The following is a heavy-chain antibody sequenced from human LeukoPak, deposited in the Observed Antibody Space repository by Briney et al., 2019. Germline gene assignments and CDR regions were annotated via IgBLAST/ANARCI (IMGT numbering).Heavy chain of an antibody. V-gene: IGHV4-39*01. CDR3: ARHQGLAWSGYYMGY. J-gene: IGHJ4*02. CDR1: GGSISSSGHY. D-gene: IGHD3-3*01. Sequence: SETLSLTCTVSGGSISSSGHYWGWIRQPPGEGLECVGSIYHSGSTYYNPSLKSRVTICVDTSKNQFSLKLSSVTAADTAVYYCARHQGLAWSGYYMGYWGQGSLVTVSS. CDR2: IYHSGST.